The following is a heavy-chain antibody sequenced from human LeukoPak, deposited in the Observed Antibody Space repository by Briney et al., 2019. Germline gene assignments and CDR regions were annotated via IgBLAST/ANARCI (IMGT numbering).Heavy chain of an antibody. CDR1: GFTFSRYW. CDR3: ARLAEAGFDY. D-gene: IGHD6-19*01. Sequence: GGSLRLSCAASGFTFSRYWMSWVRQAPGKGLEWVSNIKYDGSDKYYVDPVKGRFTLSRDNARNSLYLQMNSLRADDTAVYYCARLAEAGFDYWGQGTLVTVSS. J-gene: IGHJ4*02. V-gene: IGHV3-7*01. CDR2: IKYDGSDK.